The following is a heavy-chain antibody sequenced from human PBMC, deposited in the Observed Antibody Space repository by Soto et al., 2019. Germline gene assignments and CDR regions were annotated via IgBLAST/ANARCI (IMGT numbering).Heavy chain of an antibody. CDR3: AKDGYYPVKMYYFDY. J-gene: IGHJ4*02. CDR2: ISGSGGRT. Sequence: PGGSLRLSCAASGFTSSSYAMSWVRQAPGKGLEWVSAISGSGGRTYYADSVKGRFTISRDNSKNTLYLQMNSLRAEDTAVYYCAKDGYYPVKMYYFDYWGQGTLVTVSS. D-gene: IGHD3-22*01. CDR1: GFTSSSYA. V-gene: IGHV3-23*01.